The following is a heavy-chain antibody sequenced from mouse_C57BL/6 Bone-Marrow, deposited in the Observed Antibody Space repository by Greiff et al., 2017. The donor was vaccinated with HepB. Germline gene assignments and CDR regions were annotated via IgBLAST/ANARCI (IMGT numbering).Heavy chain of an antibody. CDR1: GYTFTSYW. V-gene: IGHV1-50*01. CDR3: ANYSGSFLYYFDY. Sequence: QVQLKQPGAELVKPGASVKLSCKASGYTFTSYWMQWVKQRPGQGLEWIGEIDPSDSYTNYNQKFKGKATLTVDTSSSTAYMQLSSLTSEDSAVYYCANYSGSFLYYFDYWGQGTTLTVSS. J-gene: IGHJ2*01. D-gene: IGHD1-1*01. CDR2: IDPSDSYT.